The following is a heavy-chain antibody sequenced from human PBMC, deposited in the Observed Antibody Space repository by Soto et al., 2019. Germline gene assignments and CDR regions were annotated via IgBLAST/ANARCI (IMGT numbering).Heavy chain of an antibody. J-gene: IGHJ3*02. V-gene: IGHV1-69*13. Sequence: SVKVSCKASGGTFSSYAISWVRQAPGQGLEWMGGIIPIFGTANYAQKFQGRVTITADESTSTAYMELSSLRPEDTAVYYCARDPRYYDSSDTAFDIWGQGTMVTVSS. D-gene: IGHD3-22*01. CDR3: ARDPRYYDSSDTAFDI. CDR1: GGTFSSYA. CDR2: IIPIFGTA.